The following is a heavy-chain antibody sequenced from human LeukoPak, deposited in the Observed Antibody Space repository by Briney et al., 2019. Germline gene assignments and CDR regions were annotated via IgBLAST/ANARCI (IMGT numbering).Heavy chain of an antibody. Sequence: SETLSLTCTVSGGSISSYYWNWIRQPPGKGLEWIGYIYYSGSTTYKPSLKSRVTISVDTSKNQFSLKLSSVTAADTAVYYCARLSIVGATNFDYWGQETLVTVSS. CDR3: ARLSIVGATNFDY. V-gene: IGHV4-59*08. CDR1: GGSISSYY. J-gene: IGHJ4*02. D-gene: IGHD1-26*01. CDR2: IYYSGST.